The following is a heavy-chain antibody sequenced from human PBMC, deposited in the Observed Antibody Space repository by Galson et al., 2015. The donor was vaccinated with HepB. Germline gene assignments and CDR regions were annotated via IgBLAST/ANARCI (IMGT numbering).Heavy chain of an antibody. CDR3: TRPQRYCSSTSCYGNDY. CDR2: IRSKANSYAT. D-gene: IGHD2-2*01. V-gene: IGHV3-73*01. CDR1: GFTFSGSA. Sequence: SLRLSCAASGFTFSGSAMHWVRQASGKGLEWVGRIRSKANSYATAYAASVKGRFTISRDDSKNTAYLQMNSLKTEDTAVYHCTRPQRYCSSTSCYGNDYWGQGTLVTVSS. J-gene: IGHJ4*02.